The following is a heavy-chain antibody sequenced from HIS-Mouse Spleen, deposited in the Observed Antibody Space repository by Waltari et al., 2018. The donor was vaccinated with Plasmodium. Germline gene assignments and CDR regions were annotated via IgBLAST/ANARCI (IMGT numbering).Heavy chain of an antibody. J-gene: IGHJ2*01. D-gene: IGHD6-13*01. CDR2: IKQDGSEK. Sequence: VPLVESGGAVVWPGGSLPVCRAGFGFSCGSYWMSWVRQSPGKGLEWVANIKQDGSEKYYVDSVKGRFTISRDNAKNSLYLQMNSLRAEDTAVYYCASSWYWYFDLWGRGTLVTVSS. CDR1: GFSCGSYW. V-gene: IGHV3-7*01. CDR3: ASSWYWYFDL.